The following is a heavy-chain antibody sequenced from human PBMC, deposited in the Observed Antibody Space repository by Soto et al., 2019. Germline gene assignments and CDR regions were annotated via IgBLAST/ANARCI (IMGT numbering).Heavy chain of an antibody. CDR3: AKDGEVWSGYWEDAFDI. Sequence: GGSLRLSCAASGFTFSSYAMSWVRQAPGKGLEWVSAISGSGGSTYYADSVKGRFTISSDNSKNKLYLQMNSLRAEDTAVYYYAKDGEVWSGYWEDAFDIWGQGTMVTVSS. D-gene: IGHD3-3*01. J-gene: IGHJ3*02. V-gene: IGHV3-23*01. CDR1: GFTFSSYA. CDR2: ISGSGGST.